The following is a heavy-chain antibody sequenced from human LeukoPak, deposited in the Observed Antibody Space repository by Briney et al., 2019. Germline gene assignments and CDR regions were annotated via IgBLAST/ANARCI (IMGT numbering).Heavy chain of an antibody. J-gene: IGHJ4*02. CDR2: ISSSGGST. V-gene: IGHV3-64*01. CDR1: GFTFSSYA. Sequence: PGGSLRLSCAASGFTFSSYAMHWVRQAPGKGLEYVSAISSSGGSTYYTNSVKGRFTISRDNSKDTLYLQMGSLRAEDMAVYYCARGPMVRGVTTIDYWGQGTLVTVSS. CDR3: ARGPMVRGVTTIDY. D-gene: IGHD3-10*01.